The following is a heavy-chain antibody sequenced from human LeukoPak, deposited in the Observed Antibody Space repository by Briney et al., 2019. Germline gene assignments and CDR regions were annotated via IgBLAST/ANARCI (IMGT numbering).Heavy chain of an antibody. Sequence: QPGGSLRLSCAASGFNVGRNYMSWVRQAPGKGLECVSITYSGGSTYYADSVKGRFTISRDNSKNTVYLQINSLRAEDTAVYYCATADSSGATYFDYWGQGTLVTVSS. J-gene: IGHJ4*02. CDR2: TYSGGST. CDR3: ATADSSGATYFDY. D-gene: IGHD3-22*01. V-gene: IGHV3-53*01. CDR1: GFNVGRNY.